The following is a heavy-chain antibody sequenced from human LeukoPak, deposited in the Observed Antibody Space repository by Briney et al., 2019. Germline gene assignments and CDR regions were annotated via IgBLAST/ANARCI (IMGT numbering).Heavy chain of an antibody. CDR3: ARDLQHIGYSSSTSCHDAFDI. J-gene: IGHJ3*02. CDR1: GYTFTSYD. V-gene: IGHV1-8*01. CDR2: MNPNSGNT. D-gene: IGHD2-2*01. Sequence: GASVKVSCKASGYTFTSYDINWVRQATGQGLEWMGWMNPNSGNTGYAQKFQGRVTMTRNTSISTAYMELSSLRSEDTAVYYCARDLQHIGYSSSTSCHDAFDIWGQGTMGTVSS.